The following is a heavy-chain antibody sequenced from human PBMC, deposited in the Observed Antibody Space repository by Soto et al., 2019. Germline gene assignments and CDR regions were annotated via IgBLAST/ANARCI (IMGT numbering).Heavy chain of an antibody. CDR1: GYSFTDYH. J-gene: IGHJ6*02. Sequence: QVQLVQSGAEVKKPGASVRVSCKASGYSFTDYHIHWVRQAPGQGLEWLGRINPKSGGTSTAQKFQGWVTMTTVTSISTASMELTRLTSDDTALYYCARGDSTDCSNGVCSFFYNHDMDVWGQGTTVTVSS. CDR3: ARGDSTDCSNGVCSFFYNHDMDV. V-gene: IGHV1-2*04. D-gene: IGHD2-8*01. CDR2: INPKSGGT.